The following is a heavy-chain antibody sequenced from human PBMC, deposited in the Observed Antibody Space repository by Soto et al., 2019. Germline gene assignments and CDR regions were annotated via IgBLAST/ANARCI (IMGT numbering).Heavy chain of an antibody. V-gene: IGHV5-51*01. J-gene: IGHJ4*02. D-gene: IGHD6-19*01. Sequence: GESLKISCKGSGYSFSSYWIGWVRQMPGKGLEWMGIIDPGDSDTRYSPSFQGQVTISADKSISTAYLQWNSLKASDTAMYYCAISSSGWYGPFDYWSQGTLVTVSS. CDR2: IDPGDSDT. CDR1: GYSFSSYW. CDR3: AISSSGWYGPFDY.